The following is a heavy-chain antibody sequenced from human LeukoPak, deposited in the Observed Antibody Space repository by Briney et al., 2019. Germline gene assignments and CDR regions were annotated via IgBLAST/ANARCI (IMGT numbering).Heavy chain of an antibody. CDR1: GFTFSSYA. Sequence: GGSLRLSCAASGFTFSSYAMHWVRQAPGKGLEWVAVISYDGSNKYYADSVKGRFTISRDNSKNTLYLQMNSLSAEDTAVYYCARDQGWIQLWLLLEGSSMGIDYWGQGTLVTVSS. D-gene: IGHD5-18*01. J-gene: IGHJ4*02. CDR3: ARDQGWIQLWLLLEGSSMGIDY. V-gene: IGHV3-30-3*01. CDR2: ISYDGSNK.